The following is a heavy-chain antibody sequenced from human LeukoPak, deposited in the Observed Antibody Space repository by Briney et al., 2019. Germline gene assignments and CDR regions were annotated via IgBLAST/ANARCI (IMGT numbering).Heavy chain of an antibody. V-gene: IGHV5-51*01. J-gene: IGHJ5*02. CDR1: GYSFTSYW. Sequence: GESLKISCKGSGYSFTSYWIGWVRQMPGKGLEWMGIIYPDDSVSKYNPSFQGQVTISADKSISTAYLQWSSLKASDTAMYYCARSADRRITIFGVVIEDNWFDPWGQGTLVTVSS. CDR3: ARSADRRITIFGVVIEDNWFDP. CDR2: IYPDDSVS. D-gene: IGHD3-3*01.